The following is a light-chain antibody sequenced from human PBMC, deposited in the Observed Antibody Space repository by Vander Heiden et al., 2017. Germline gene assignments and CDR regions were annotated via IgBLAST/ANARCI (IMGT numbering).Light chain of an antibody. J-gene: IGKJ3*01. V-gene: IGKV1-39*01. Sequence: DIQMTQSPSSLSASVGDRVTITCRASQSISSYLNWYQQKPGKAPKILIYAASSLQSGVPSRISGSGSGTDFTLTISSLQPEDFATYYCQQSYSTPPVTFGPGTKVDIK. CDR3: QQSYSTPPVT. CDR2: AAS. CDR1: QSISSY.